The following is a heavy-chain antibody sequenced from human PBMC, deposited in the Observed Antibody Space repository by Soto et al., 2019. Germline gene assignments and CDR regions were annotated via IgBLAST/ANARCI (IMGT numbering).Heavy chain of an antibody. V-gene: IGHV3-33*01. J-gene: IGHJ5*02. D-gene: IGHD2-2*01. CDR2: IWYDGSNN. Sequence: PGGALRLSCAASGFTIRRYRMHWVRQAPGKGLEWVAVIWYDGSNNYYAGSVKGRFTISRDNSKNTLYLQMNSLRAEDTAVYYCARGAVPAAMRGTKRGSLRNWFDPWGQGTLVTVSS. CDR3: ARGAVPAAMRGTKRGSLRNWFDP. CDR1: GFTIRRYR.